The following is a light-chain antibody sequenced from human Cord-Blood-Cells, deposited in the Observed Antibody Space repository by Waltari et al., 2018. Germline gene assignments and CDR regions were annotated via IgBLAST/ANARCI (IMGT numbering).Light chain of an antibody. Sequence: QSALTQPASVSGPPGTSITIPCPGTRRAVGGYTHVSWYHQHPGKAPNLMIYDVSNRPSGVSNRFSGSKSGNTASLTISGLQAEDEADYYCSSYTSSSTRVFGGGTKLTVL. CDR3: SSYTSSSTRV. J-gene: IGLJ2*01. CDR1: RRAVGGYTH. V-gene: IGLV2-14*01. CDR2: DVS.